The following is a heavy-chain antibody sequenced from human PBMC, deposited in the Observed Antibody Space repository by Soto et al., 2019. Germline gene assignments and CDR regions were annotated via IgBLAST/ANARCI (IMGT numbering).Heavy chain of an antibody. V-gene: IGHV4-59*01. CDR3: ARARATPAGYSYSSWDNWFDP. J-gene: IGHJ5*02. D-gene: IGHD5-18*01. Sequence: QVQLQESGPGLVKPSETLSLTCTVSGGSISSYYWSWIRQPPGKGLDWIGYIYYTGSTNYNPSLKGRVTISVDTSKNQFSLKLSSVTAADTAVYYCARARATPAGYSYSSWDNWFDPWGQGTLVTVSS. CDR1: GGSISSYY. CDR2: IYYTGST.